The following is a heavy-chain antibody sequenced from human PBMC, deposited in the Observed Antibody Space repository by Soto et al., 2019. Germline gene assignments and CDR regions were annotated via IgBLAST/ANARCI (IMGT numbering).Heavy chain of an antibody. Sequence: PGESLKISCKGSGYSFTSYWIGWVRQMPGKGLEWMGIIYPGDSDTRYSPSFQGQVTISADKSISTAYLQWSSLKASDTAMYYCARSYSSTAYYYYYGMDVWGQGTTVTVSS. CDR3: ARSYSSTAYYYYYGMDV. CDR1: GYSFTSYW. V-gene: IGHV5-51*01. CDR2: IYPGDSDT. J-gene: IGHJ6*02. D-gene: IGHD6-13*01.